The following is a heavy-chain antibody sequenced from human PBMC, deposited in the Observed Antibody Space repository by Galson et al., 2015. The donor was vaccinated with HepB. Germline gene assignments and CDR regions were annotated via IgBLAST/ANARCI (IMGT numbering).Heavy chain of an antibody. CDR1: GGTFSSYA. V-gene: IGHV1-69*13. CDR3: ARDGLGILTGYYQGYYFDY. CDR2: IIPIFGTA. J-gene: IGHJ4*02. D-gene: IGHD3-9*01. Sequence: SVKVSCKASGGTFSSYAISWVRQAPGQGLEWMGGIIPIFGTANYAQKFQGRVTITADESTSTAYMELSSLRSEDTAVYYCARDGLGILTGYYQGYYFDYWGQGTLVTVSS.